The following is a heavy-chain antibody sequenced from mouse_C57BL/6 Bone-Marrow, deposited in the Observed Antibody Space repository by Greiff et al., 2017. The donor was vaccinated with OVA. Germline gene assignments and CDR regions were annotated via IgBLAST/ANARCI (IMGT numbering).Heavy chain of an antibody. D-gene: IGHD1-1*01. CDR2: INPYNGGT. Sequence: VQLQQSGPVLVKPGASVKMSCKASGYTFTDYYMNWVKQSHGKSLEWIGVINPYNGGTSYNQKFKGKATLTVDKSSSTAYMELNSLTSEDSAVYYCATSYGSSYYYFDYWGQGTTLTVSS. CDR3: ATSYGSSYYYFDY. CDR1: GYTFTDYY. J-gene: IGHJ2*01. V-gene: IGHV1-19*01.